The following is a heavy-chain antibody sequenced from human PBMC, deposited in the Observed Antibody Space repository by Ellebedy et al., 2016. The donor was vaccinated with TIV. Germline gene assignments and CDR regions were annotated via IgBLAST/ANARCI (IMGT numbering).Heavy chain of an antibody. CDR2: ISSSGSTI. Sequence: PGGSLRLSCAASGFTFSAFSMNWVRQAPGKGLEWVSYISSSGSTIYYADSVKGRFTISRDNAKNSLYLQMNSLRAEDTAVYYCARDRPRAVVVAATGIGGWFDPWGQGTLVTVSS. D-gene: IGHD2-15*01. CDR1: GFTFSAFS. CDR3: ARDRPRAVVVAATGIGGWFDP. V-gene: IGHV3-11*01. J-gene: IGHJ5*02.